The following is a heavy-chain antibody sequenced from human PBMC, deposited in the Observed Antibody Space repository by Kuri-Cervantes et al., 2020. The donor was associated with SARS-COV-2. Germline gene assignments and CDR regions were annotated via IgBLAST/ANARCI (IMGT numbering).Heavy chain of an antibody. J-gene: IGHJ4*02. D-gene: IGHD3-22*01. CDR2: ISFDGNNK. Sequence: GESLKISCAASGFTFRSCAMHWVRQAPGKGLEWVAVISFDGNNKFYADSVKGRFTISRDHSKNTLFLQMNSLRAEDTAVYYCAREFYYVSSGYYYGGALDYWGQGTLVTVSS. V-gene: IGHV3-30*04. CDR3: AREFYYVSSGYYYGGALDY. CDR1: GFTFRSCA.